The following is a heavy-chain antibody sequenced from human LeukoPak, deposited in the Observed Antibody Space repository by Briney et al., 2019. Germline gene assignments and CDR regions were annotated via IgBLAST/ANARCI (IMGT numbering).Heavy chain of an antibody. J-gene: IGHJ4*02. CDR2: ISSNGGST. V-gene: IGHV3-64*01. CDR3: ARVRQPRSGSYYANPLGY. CDR1: GFTSSSCA. D-gene: IGHD1-26*01. Sequence: PGGSLRLSCAASGFTSSSCAMHWVRQAPGKGLEYVSAISSNGGSTYYANSVKGRFTISRDNSKNTLYLQMGSLRAEDMAVYYCARVRQPRSGSYYANPLGYWGQGTLVTVSS.